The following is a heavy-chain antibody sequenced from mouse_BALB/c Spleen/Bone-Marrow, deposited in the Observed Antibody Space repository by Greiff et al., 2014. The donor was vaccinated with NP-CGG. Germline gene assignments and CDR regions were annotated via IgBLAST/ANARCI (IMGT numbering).Heavy chain of an antibody. CDR3: TRGGNWEDFDY. Sequence: DVKLVESGGGLVQPGGSRKLSCAASGFTFSSFGMHWVRQAPEKGLEWVAYISSGSSTIFYADTVKGRFTISRDNPKNTLFLQMTSVRSEDTAIYYCTRGGNWEDFDYWGQGTTLTVSS. CDR2: ISSGSSTI. CDR1: GFTFSSFG. V-gene: IGHV5-17*02. D-gene: IGHD4-1*01. J-gene: IGHJ2*01.